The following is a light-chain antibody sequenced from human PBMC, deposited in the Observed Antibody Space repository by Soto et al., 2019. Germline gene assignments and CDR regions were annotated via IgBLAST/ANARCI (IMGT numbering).Light chain of an antibody. Sequence: DIQMTQSPASLSASVGDRVTIICRASQSISSYLNWYQKKPGKDPKLLIYAASSLQSGVPSRFSGSGSGTDFTLTISSLQPEDFATYYCQQRYSTTITFGQGTRVEI. J-gene: IGKJ5*01. V-gene: IGKV1-39*01. CDR3: QQRYSTTIT. CDR1: QSISSY. CDR2: AAS.